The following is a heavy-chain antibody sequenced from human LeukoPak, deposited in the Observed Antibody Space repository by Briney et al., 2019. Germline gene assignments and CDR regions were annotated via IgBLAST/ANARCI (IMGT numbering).Heavy chain of an antibody. D-gene: IGHD2-2*01. CDR1: GFTFDDYG. CDR3: AKILYCSGSRCAFDY. J-gene: IGHJ4*02. CDR2: VNWNGGST. V-gene: IGHV3-20*04. Sequence: PGGSLRLSCAASGFTFDDYGMSWVCQAPGKGLEWVSGVNWNGGSTGYADSVRGRFTISRDNAKNSLYLQMNSLRAEDTALYYCAKILYCSGSRCAFDYWGQGTLVTVSS.